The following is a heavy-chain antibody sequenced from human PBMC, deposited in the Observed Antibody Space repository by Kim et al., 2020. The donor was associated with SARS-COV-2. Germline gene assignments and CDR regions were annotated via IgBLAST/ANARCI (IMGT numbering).Heavy chain of an antibody. CDR1: GDSVSSNSAA. Sequence: SQTLSLTCAISGDSVSSNSAAWNWIRQSPSRGLEWLGRTYYRSKWYNDYAVSVKSRITINPDTSKNQFSLQLNSVTPEDTAVYYCARGNEAAAAPYYYYYGMDVWGQGTTVTVSS. D-gene: IGHD6-13*01. V-gene: IGHV6-1*01. J-gene: IGHJ6*02. CDR3: ARGNEAAAAPYYYYYGMDV. CDR2: TYYRSKWYN.